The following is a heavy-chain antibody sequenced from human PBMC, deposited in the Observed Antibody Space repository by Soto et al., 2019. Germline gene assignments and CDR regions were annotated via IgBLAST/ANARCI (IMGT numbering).Heavy chain of an antibody. CDR3: AKHAEYQLVIWCDP. CDR1: GFSFSTYA. CDR2: ISAGGGNT. D-gene: IGHD2-2*01. Sequence: PGGSLRLSCAVSGFSFSTYAMSWVRQAPGKGLEWVSGISAGGGNTYYADSVRGRFTISRDNSKDTLYLQITSLRAEDTAFYYCAKHAEYQLVIWCDPSGQGTLVTVSS. J-gene: IGHJ5*02. V-gene: IGHV3-23*01.